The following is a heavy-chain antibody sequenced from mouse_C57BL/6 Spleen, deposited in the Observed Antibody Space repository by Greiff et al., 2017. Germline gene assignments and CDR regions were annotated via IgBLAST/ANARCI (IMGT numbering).Heavy chain of an antibody. CDR1: GYTFTSYW. CDR3: ARRGFGGNYYAMDD. V-gene: IGHV1-69*01. Sequence: QVQLKQPGAELVMPGASVKLSCKASGYTFTSYWMHWVKQRPGQGLEWIGEIDPSDSYTNYNQKFKGKSTLTVDKSSSPAYMQLSSLTSEDSAVYDCARRGFGGNYYAMDDWGQGTSVTVSS. CDR2: IDPSDSYT. D-gene: IGHD3-1*01. J-gene: IGHJ4*01.